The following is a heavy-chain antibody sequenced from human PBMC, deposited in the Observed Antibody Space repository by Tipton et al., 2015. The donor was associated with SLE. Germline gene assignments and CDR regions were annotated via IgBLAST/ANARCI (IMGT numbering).Heavy chain of an antibody. J-gene: IGHJ4*02. Sequence: TLSLTCTVSGGSINRYYWSWIRQAPGKGLEWIGYIYFTGSTRYNPSLESRVTMSVDTSKNQFSLKLNSVTAADTAVYYCARIDGAYDQFYLDYRGQGSLVTVSS. D-gene: IGHD4-17*01. CDR2: IYFTGST. V-gene: IGHV4-59*01. CDR1: GGSINRYY. CDR3: ARIDGAYDQFYLDY.